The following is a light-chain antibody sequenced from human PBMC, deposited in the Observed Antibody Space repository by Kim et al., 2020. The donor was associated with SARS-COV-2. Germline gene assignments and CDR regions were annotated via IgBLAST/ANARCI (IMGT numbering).Light chain of an antibody. CDR2: EVI. CDR3: SSYTSSSTGV. J-gene: IGLJ3*02. Sequence: GQSVNISCTGTRSDVGSYNRVSWYQQSPGTAPKLIIYEVINRPQGVPDRFSGSRSGNTAFLTISGLQAEDEGEYYCSSYTSSSTGVFGGGTKVTVL. CDR1: RSDVGSYNR. V-gene: IGLV2-18*02.